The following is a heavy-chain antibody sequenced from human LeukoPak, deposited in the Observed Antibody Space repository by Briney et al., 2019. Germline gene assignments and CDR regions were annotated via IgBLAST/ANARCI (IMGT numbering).Heavy chain of an antibody. CDR1: GYSFTSYW. CDR3: ARVPSGSYGRDAFDI. J-gene: IGHJ3*02. V-gene: IGHV1-69*05. Sequence: KISCKGSGYSFTSYWIGWVRQAPGQGLEWMGRIIPIFGTANYAQKFQGRVTITTDESTSTAYMELSSLRSEDTAVYYCARVPSGSYGRDAFDIRGQGTMVTVSS. CDR2: IIPIFGTA. D-gene: IGHD1-26*01.